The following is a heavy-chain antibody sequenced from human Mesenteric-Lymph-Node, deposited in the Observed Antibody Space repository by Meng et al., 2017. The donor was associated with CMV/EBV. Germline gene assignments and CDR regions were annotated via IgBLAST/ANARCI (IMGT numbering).Heavy chain of an antibody. J-gene: IGHJ4*02. CDR1: GFTFSSYE. Sequence: GESLKISCAASGFTFSSYEMNWVRQAPGKGLEWVSYVSSSASTTYYADSVKGRFNISRDNAKNSLYLQMNSLRAEDTAVYYCARWQQLATWDYWGQGTLVTVSS. D-gene: IGHD6-13*01. CDR3: ARWQQLATWDY. V-gene: IGHV3-48*03. CDR2: VSSSASTT.